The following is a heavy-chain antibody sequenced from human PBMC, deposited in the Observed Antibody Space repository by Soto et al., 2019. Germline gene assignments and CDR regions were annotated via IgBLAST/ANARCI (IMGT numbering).Heavy chain of an antibody. V-gene: IGHV3-23*01. CDR3: AKDRGSNLYHWFDP. CDR1: GFTFSSYG. CDR2: ISDGGGST. D-gene: IGHD6-13*01. Sequence: GGSLRLSCAASGFTFSSYGMSWVRQAPGKGLEWVSVISDGGGSTFYADSVKGRFTISRDNSKNTLYLQMNGLRADDTAVYYCAKDRGSNLYHWFDPWGQGTLVTVSS. J-gene: IGHJ5*02.